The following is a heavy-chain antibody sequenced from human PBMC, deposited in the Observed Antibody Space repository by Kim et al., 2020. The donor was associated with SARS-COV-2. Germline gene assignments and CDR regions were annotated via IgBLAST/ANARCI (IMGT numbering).Heavy chain of an antibody. Sequence: GGSLRLSCVASGFTFSNYALTWVRQAPGKGLEWVSAISTTGHRIYYADSVRGRFTISRDNFDNTLYLQMNSLRVEDTARYYCAKDPRDYYGAGSWFDPWGQGTMVTVSS. J-gene: IGHJ5*02. V-gene: IGHV3-23*01. CDR1: GFTFSNYA. D-gene: IGHD3-10*01. CDR2: ISTTGHRI. CDR3: AKDPRDYYGAGSWFDP.